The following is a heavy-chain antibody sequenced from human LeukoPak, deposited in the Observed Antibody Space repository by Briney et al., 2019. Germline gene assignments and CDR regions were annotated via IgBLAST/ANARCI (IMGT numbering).Heavy chain of an antibody. CDR1: GGSISSSNW. Sequence: SGTLSLTCAVSGGSISSSNWWSWVRQPPGKGLEWIGEIYHSGSTNYNPSLKSRVTMSVDTSKNQFSLKLSSVTAADTAVYYCARDVVAAAGTWDYWGQGTLVTVSS. D-gene: IGHD6-13*01. CDR2: IYHSGST. V-gene: IGHV4-4*02. J-gene: IGHJ4*02. CDR3: ARDVVAAAGTWDY.